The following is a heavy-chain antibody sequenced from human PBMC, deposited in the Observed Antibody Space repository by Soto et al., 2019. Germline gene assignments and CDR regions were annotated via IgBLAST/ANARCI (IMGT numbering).Heavy chain of an antibody. CDR1: GGTFSSYR. V-gene: IGHV1-69*13. Sequence: GASGKVSCKASGGTFSSYRINWVRQAPGQGLEWVGGIVPIYRTADYAQKFQGRVTITADESARTAYMELRSLKSQDTAVYYCVRDSAAKLSSSWGQATPVTVSS. CDR3: VRDSAAKLSSS. CDR2: IVPIYRTA. D-gene: IGHD6-13*01. J-gene: IGHJ4*02.